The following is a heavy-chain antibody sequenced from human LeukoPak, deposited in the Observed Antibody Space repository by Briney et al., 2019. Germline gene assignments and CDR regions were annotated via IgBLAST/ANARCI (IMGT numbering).Heavy chain of an antibody. CDR3: AKDLKRLWFGESPIDY. CDR2: ISGSGGST. Sequence: GGSLRLSCAASGFTFSSYAMSWVRQAPGKGLEWVSAISGSGGSTYYADSVKGRFTISRDNSKNTLYLQMNSLRAEDTAVYYCAKDLKRLWFGESPIDYWGQGTLVTVSS. CDR1: GFTFSSYA. V-gene: IGHV3-23*01. D-gene: IGHD3-10*01. J-gene: IGHJ4*02.